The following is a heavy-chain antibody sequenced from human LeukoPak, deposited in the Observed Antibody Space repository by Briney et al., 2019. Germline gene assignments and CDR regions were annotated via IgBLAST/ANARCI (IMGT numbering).Heavy chain of an antibody. Sequence: SGGSLRLSCAASRFTFSSYAMSWVRQAPGKGLEWVSAISGNSETTYYADSVKGRFTISRDNSKNTLYLQMNSLRAEDTAVYYCARAGHIVSSSWQPGYWGQGTLVTVSS. CDR2: ISGNSETT. D-gene: IGHD6-13*01. CDR3: ARAGHIVSSSWQPGY. CDR1: RFTFSSYA. J-gene: IGHJ4*02. V-gene: IGHV3-23*01.